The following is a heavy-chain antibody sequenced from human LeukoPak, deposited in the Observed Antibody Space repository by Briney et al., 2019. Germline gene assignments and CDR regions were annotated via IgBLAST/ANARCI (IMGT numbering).Heavy chain of an antibody. CDR3: ARMVAYYDSSGYPGSDY. Sequence: GGSLRLSCAASGFTFSSYAMSWVRQAPGKGLEWVSVIYSGGSTYYADSVKGGFTISRDNSKNMLYLQMNSLRAEDTAVYYCARMVAYYDSSGYPGSDYWGQGTLVTVSS. CDR2: IYSGGST. D-gene: IGHD3-22*01. CDR1: GFTFSSYA. V-gene: IGHV3-66*01. J-gene: IGHJ4*02.